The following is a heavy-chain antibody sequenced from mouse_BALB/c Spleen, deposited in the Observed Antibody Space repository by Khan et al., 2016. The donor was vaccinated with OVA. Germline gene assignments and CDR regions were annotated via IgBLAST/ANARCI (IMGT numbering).Heavy chain of an antibody. CDR2: IYPGDGDT. D-gene: IGHD2-3*01. CDR3: ASGGYSFYAMDY. V-gene: IGHV1-87*01. J-gene: IGHJ4*01. Sequence: QVQLQQSGAELARPGASVKLSCKASGYTFTSYWMQWVKQRPGQGLEWIGAIYPGDGDTRYTQKFKGKATLTADKSSSTAYMQLSSLASEDSAVYYCASGGYSFYAMDYWGQGPSVTVPS. CDR1: GYTFTSYW.